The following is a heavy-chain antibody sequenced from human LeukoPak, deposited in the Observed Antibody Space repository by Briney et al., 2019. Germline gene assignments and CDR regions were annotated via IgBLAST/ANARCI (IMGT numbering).Heavy chain of an antibody. CDR1: GFTFSSYW. Sequence: HPGGSLRLSCAASGFTFSSYWMHWVRQAPGKGLMWVSRINADGSDTTYAESVKGRFTVSRDNTNNTLYLQMNNLRVEDTAVYYCVRGGVTRGNWFDPWGQGTLVTVSS. V-gene: IGHV3-74*01. J-gene: IGHJ5*02. D-gene: IGHD3-3*01. CDR3: VRGGVTRGNWFDP. CDR2: INADGSDT.